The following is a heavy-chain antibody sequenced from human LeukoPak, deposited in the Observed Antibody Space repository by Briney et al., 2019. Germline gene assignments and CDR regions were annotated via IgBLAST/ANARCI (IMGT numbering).Heavy chain of an antibody. CDR1: GGSIGWDY. J-gene: IGHJ4*02. Sequence: PSETLSLTCTVSGGSIGWDYWSWIRQSPGKGLEWIGRIYKSGTTNYNPSFRSRVTMSVDTSKNHFSLTLTSVTAADTAVYYCARDLGWGSPVAYWGQGILVTVSS. V-gene: IGHV4-4*07. D-gene: IGHD3-16*01. CDR3: ARDLGWGSPVAY. CDR2: IYKSGTT.